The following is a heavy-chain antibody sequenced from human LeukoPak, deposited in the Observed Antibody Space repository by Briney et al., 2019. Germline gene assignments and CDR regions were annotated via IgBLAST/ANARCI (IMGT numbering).Heavy chain of an antibody. CDR1: GGSMSSGTYY. J-gene: IGHJ4*02. D-gene: IGHD2/OR15-2a*01. Sequence: SETLSLTCTVSGGSMSSGTYYWSWIRQPAGKGLEYIGRIFSSGTTYYNPSLKSRVTISIDTSKNQFSLKLNSVTAADTAVYYCVRDRGEFSYSHDYWGQGTLVTVSS. CDR2: IFSSGTT. V-gene: IGHV4-61*02. CDR3: VRDRGEFSYSHDY.